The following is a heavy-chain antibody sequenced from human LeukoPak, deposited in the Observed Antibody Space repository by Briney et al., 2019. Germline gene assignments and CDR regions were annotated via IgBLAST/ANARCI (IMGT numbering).Heavy chain of an antibody. V-gene: IGHV4-38-2*02. J-gene: IGHJ3*02. CDR2: IYHSGST. D-gene: IGHD3/OR15-3a*01. CDR1: GYSISSGYY. Sequence: SETLSLTCTVFGYSISSGYYWGWIRQPPGKGLEWIGSIYHSGSTNYNPSLKSRVTISLDTSKNQFSLKVISMTAADTAAYYCTKSDDYGLIRICGRGTMVTVSS. CDR3: TKSDDYGLIRI.